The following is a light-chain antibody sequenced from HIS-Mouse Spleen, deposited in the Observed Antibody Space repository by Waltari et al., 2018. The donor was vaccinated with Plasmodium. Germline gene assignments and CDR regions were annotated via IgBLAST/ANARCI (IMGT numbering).Light chain of an antibody. CDR2: SNN. V-gene: IGLV1-44*01. J-gene: IGLJ3*02. Sequence: QSVLTQPPSASGTPGQRVTISCSGSSSNIGSNTVTWYQPPPGTAPKLLIYSNNQRPSGVPDRFSGSKSGTSASLAISGLQSEDEADYYCCSYAGSSTFVFGGGTKLTVL. CDR1: SSNIGSNT. CDR3: CSYAGSSTFV.